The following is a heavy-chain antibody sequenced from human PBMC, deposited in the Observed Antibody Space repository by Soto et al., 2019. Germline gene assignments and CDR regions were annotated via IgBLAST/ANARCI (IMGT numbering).Heavy chain of an antibody. Sequence: EEQLVESGGGLVKPGGSLRLSCAGSGFTFSNAWMNWVRQAPGKGLEWVARIKSKPDGETTDYAAPVKGRFTISRDDSKNMVSLQMNSLKIEDTAVYYFNTGGYFFDYWGQGTLVTVSS. V-gene: IGHV3-15*07. CDR1: GFTFSNAW. CDR2: IKSKPDGETT. CDR3: NTGGYFFDY. J-gene: IGHJ4*02. D-gene: IGHD1-1*01.